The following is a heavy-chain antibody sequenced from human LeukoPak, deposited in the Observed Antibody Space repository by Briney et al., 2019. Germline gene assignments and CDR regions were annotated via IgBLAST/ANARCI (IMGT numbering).Heavy chain of an antibody. CDR3: ERGSYCYDSSGYYYDAFDS. CDR2: FNPEGGEK. Sequence: ASVKVSCKVSGYTLTELSMDWVAQAPGKGVEWMGGFNPEGGEKMYAEKLQGRVNMTEDTSTKTAYMEVSRLRYGEAAGYYCERGSYCYDSSGYYYDAFDSWGQGTLVTVSS. V-gene: IGHV1-24*01. CDR1: GYTLTELS. D-gene: IGHD3-22*01. J-gene: IGHJ3*01.